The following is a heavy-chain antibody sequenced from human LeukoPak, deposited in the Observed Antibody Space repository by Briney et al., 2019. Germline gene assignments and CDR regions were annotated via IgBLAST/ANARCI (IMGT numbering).Heavy chain of an antibody. CDR3: AREPPTSIVGATLHY. J-gene: IGHJ4*02. Sequence: GASVKVSCKASGYTFTSYGISWVRQAPGQGLEWMGWISAYNGNTNYAQKLQGRVTMTTDTSTSTAYMELRSLRSDDTAVYYCAREPPTSIVGATLHYWGQGTLVTVSS. CDR1: GYTFTSYG. D-gene: IGHD1-26*01. V-gene: IGHV1-18*01. CDR2: ISAYNGNT.